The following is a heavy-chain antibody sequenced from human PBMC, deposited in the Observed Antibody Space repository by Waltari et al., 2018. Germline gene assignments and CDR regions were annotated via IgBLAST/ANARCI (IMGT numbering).Heavy chain of an antibody. Sequence: QVQLVQSGAEVQKPGASVRLSCKTSGYTFEDFVIHWVRQAPGQGLEWMGWINGDRGHTRYSERFKGTITITRDTSASIAYLELRSLKSEDTAVYFCARDRPGGWNFFDYWGQGTQITVSS. CDR1: GYTFEDFV. J-gene: IGHJ4*02. V-gene: IGHV1-3*01. CDR3: ARDRPGGWNFFDY. D-gene: IGHD6-19*01. CDR2: INGDRGHT.